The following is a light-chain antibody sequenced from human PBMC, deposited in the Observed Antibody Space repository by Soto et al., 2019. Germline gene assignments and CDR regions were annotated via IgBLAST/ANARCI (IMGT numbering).Light chain of an antibody. Sequence: EIVMTQSPATLSVSPGERATLSCRASQSVSSNLAWYQQKPGQAPRLLIYGASTRATGIPARFSGSGSGTEFALTISSLQSEDFAVDCCQQYNNWPPITLGQGTKLEIK. CDR1: QSVSSN. J-gene: IGKJ2*01. CDR3: QQYNNWPPIT. CDR2: GAS. V-gene: IGKV3-15*01.